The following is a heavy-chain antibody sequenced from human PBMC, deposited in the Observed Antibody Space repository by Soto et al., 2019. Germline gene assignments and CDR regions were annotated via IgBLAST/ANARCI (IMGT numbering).Heavy chain of an antibody. CDR2: ISAYNGNT. J-gene: IGHJ5*02. Sequence: ASVKVSCKASGYTFTSYYMHWVRQAPGQGLEWMGWISAYNGNTNYAQKLQGRVTMTTDTSTSTAYMELRSLRSDDTAVYYCASFQYSSSSGWFDPWGQGTLVTVSS. CDR1: GYTFTSYY. V-gene: IGHV1-18*04. D-gene: IGHD6-6*01. CDR3: ASFQYSSSSGWFDP.